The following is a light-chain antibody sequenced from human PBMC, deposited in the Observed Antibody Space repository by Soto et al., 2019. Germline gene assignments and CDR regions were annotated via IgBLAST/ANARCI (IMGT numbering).Light chain of an antibody. CDR2: EVS. CDR3: RSFTRSSTVI. CDR1: SSDVGSYNR. V-gene: IGLV2-18*02. Sequence: QSVLTQPPSVSGSPGQSVTISCTGTSSDVGSYNRVSWYQQRPGTAPKLMIYEVSNRPSGVPDRFSGSKSGNTASLTVSGLQSEDEADYYCRSFTRSSTVIFGGGTKLTVL. J-gene: IGLJ2*01.